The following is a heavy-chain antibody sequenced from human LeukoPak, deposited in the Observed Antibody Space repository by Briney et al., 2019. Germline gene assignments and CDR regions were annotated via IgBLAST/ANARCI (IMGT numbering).Heavy chain of an antibody. V-gene: IGHV4-39*01. CDR2: FYYSGST. Sequence: SETLSLTCTVSGGSISSISYYWGWIRQPPGKGLEWIGSFYYSGSTYYNPSLKSRVAISVDMSKNQFSLRLSSVTAADTAFYYCARHHIVLLPSAMRDWFDPWGQGTLVTVSS. D-gene: IGHD2-2*01. J-gene: IGHJ5*02. CDR3: ARHHIVLLPSAMRDWFDP. CDR1: GGSISSISYY.